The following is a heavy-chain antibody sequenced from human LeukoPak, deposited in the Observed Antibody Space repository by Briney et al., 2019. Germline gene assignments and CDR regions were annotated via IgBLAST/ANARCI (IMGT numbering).Heavy chain of an antibody. D-gene: IGHD2-2*01. J-gene: IGHJ4*02. CDR1: GFTFSTYT. CDR2: ISSSRTYI. CDR3: ARDALAAGYRLEWYYFDY. V-gene: IGHV3-21*01. Sequence: GGSLRLSCAASGFTFSTYTMNWVRQAPGKGLEWVSSISSSRTYIYYADSVKGRFTISRDNAKNSLYLQMNSLRAEDTAVYYCARDALAAGYRLEWYYFDYWGSGTLVTVSS.